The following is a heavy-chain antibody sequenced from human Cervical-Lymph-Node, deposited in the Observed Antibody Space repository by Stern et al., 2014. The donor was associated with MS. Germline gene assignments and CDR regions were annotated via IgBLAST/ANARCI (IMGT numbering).Heavy chain of an antibody. CDR2: ITNVGST. CDR3: ARDTSSPERSDW. Sequence: EVHLVESGGGVIQPGGSLGLACTASGFTVSRDYMTWVRQAPGKGLEWVSLITNVGSTFYTDSVKGRFTISRDDSKNTVYLHMTSLRAEDTAMYYCARDTSSPERSDWWGQGTLVTVSS. D-gene: IGHD1-1*01. V-gene: IGHV3-53*01. J-gene: IGHJ4*02. CDR1: GFTVSRDY.